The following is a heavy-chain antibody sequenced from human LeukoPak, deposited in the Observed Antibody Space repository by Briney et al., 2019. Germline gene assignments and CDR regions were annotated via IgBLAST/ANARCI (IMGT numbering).Heavy chain of an antibody. Sequence: GGSLRLSCAASGFTFSSYAMSWVRQAPGKGLEWVSYISTGSSTIYYADSVKGRFTISRDNAKNSLYLEMNSLRDEDTAVYYCARRGSGSYQYFDYWGQGTLVTVPS. CDR2: ISTGSSTI. D-gene: IGHD1-26*01. J-gene: IGHJ4*02. CDR3: ARRGSGSYQYFDY. CDR1: GFTFSSYA. V-gene: IGHV3-48*02.